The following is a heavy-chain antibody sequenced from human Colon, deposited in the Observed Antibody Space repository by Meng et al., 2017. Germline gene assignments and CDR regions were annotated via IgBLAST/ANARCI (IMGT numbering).Heavy chain of an antibody. J-gene: IGHJ4*02. CDR1: GVSITTHTW. V-gene: IGHV4/OR15-8*01. D-gene: IGHD2-8*01. Sequence: GTALAKPVETPPITALVCGVSITTHTWWGWVRRRTGKGLGWTGEIHPSGGTNYNQPLNSRLTMSIDNSKRQFSLNLSSVTAADTAVYSCARGGGCVNGVCGSFDYWGQGTLVTVSS. CDR2: IHPSGGT. CDR3: ARGGGCVNGVCGSFDY.